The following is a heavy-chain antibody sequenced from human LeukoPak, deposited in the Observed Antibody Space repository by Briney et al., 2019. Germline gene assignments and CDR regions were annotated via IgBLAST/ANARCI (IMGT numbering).Heavy chain of an antibody. Sequence: PGGSLRLSCAASGFTFSDYYMGWIRQAPGKGLEWISYINSSGATTHYADSVRGRITISRDNAKSSLYLQMNSLRAEDTAVYYCARRVIVVVPAAIAPDAFDIWGQGTMVTVSS. D-gene: IGHD2-2*01. CDR3: ARRVIVVVPAAIAPDAFDI. J-gene: IGHJ3*02. CDR1: GFTFSDYY. V-gene: IGHV3-11*04. CDR2: INSSGATT.